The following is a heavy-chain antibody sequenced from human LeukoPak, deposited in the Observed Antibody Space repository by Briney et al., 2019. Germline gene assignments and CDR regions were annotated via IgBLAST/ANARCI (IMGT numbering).Heavy chain of an antibody. CDR3: SRGTSYYYGSGSNYNIWFDP. CDR1: GGTFSSYA. J-gene: IGHJ5*02. CDR2: IIPIFGTA. V-gene: IGHV1-69*13. Sequence: SVKVSCKASGGTFSSYAISWVRQAPGQGLEWVGGIIPIFGTANYAQKFQGRVTITADESTSTAYLELSSLRSEDTAVYYCSRGTSYYYGSGSNYNIWFDPWGQGTLVTVSS. D-gene: IGHD3-10*01.